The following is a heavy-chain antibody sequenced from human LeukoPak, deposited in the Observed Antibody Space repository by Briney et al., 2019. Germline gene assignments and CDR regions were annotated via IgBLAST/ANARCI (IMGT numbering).Heavy chain of an antibody. D-gene: IGHD2-2*01. Sequence: NPSETLSLTCTVSGGSISSYYWSWIRPPPGKGLEWIGYIYYSGSTNYNPSLKSRVTISVDTSKNQFSLKLSSVTAADTAVYYCARHTTRVPYNWFDPWGQGTLVTVSS. CDR3: ARHTTRVPYNWFDP. V-gene: IGHV4-59*08. J-gene: IGHJ5*02. CDR2: IYYSGST. CDR1: GGSISSYY.